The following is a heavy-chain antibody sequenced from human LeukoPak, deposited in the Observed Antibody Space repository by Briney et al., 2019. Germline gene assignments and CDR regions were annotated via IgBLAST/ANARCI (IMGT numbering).Heavy chain of an antibody. J-gene: IGHJ4*02. CDR3: ARGPRATSLQYYFDY. Sequence: PSETLSLTCAVYGGSFSGYYWSWIRQPPGKGLEWIGEINHSGSTNYNPSLKSRVTLSVDTSKNQFSLKLSSVTAADTAVYYCARGPRATSLQYYFDYWGQGTLVTVSS. D-gene: IGHD2-2*01. V-gene: IGHV4-34*01. CDR2: INHSGST. CDR1: GGSFSGYY.